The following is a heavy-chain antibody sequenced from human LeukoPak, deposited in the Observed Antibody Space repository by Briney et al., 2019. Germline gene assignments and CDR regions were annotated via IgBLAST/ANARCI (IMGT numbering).Heavy chain of an antibody. V-gene: IGHV4-59*01. CDR3: ARGRGYSYGYAADYYYYMGV. D-gene: IGHD5-18*01. Sequence: SSETLSLTCTVSGGSISSYYWSWIRQPPGKGLEWIGYIYYSGSTNYNPSLKSRVTISVDTSKNQFSLKLSSVTAADTAVYYCARGRGYSYGYAADYYYYMGVWGKGTTVTVSS. CDR1: GGSISSYY. J-gene: IGHJ6*03. CDR2: IYYSGST.